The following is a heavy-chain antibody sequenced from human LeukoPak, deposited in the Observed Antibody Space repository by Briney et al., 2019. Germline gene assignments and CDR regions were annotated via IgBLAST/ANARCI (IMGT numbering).Heavy chain of an antibody. CDR1: GFTFSSYS. Sequence: GGSLRLSCAASGFTFSSYSMNWVRQAPGKGLEWVSYISSSSSTIYYADSVKGRFTISRDNAKNSLYLQMNSLRAEDTAVYYCAKDSNTAPFDYWGQGTLVTVSS. CDR2: ISSSSSTI. V-gene: IGHV3-48*01. CDR3: AKDSNTAPFDY. J-gene: IGHJ4*02. D-gene: IGHD4-11*01.